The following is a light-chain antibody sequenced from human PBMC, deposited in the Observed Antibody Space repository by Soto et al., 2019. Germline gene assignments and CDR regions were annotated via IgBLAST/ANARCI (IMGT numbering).Light chain of an antibody. J-gene: IGLJ1*01. CDR3: KSYDSSLSGYG. CDR1: SSNIGAGYE. V-gene: IGLV1-40*01. CDR2: ENN. Sequence: QSVLTQPPSVSEAPGQRVTISCTGSSSNIGAGYEAHWYQQVPGTAPKLLIYENNNRPSGVPDRFSGSKSGTSASLAITGLQAEDEAEYYCKSYDSSLSGYGFGTGTKLTVL.